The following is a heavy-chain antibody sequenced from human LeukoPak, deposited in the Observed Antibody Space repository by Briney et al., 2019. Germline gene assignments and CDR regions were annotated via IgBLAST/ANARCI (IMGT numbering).Heavy chain of an antibody. CDR1: GFTFSSYA. CDR3: AKPPPYCSSTSCPPTT. V-gene: IGHV3-23*01. CDR2: ISGSGGST. D-gene: IGHD2-2*01. J-gene: IGHJ5*02. Sequence: GGSLRLSCAASGFTFSSYAMSWVRQAPGKGLGWDSAISGSGGSTYYADAVKGRFTISRDNSKNTLYLQMNSLRAEDTAVYYCAKPPPYCSSTSCPPTTWGQGTLVTVSS.